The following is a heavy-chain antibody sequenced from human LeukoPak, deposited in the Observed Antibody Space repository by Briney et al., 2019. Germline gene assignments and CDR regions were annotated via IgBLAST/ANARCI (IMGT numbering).Heavy chain of an antibody. J-gene: IGHJ4*02. V-gene: IGHV1-18*01. CDR3: ARDLGPLLWFGELLYSYFDY. D-gene: IGHD3-10*01. CDR1: GYTFTSYG. CDR2: ISAYNGNT. Sequence: GASVKVSCKASGYTFTSYGISWVRQAPGQGLEWMGWISAYNGNTNYAQKLQGRVTMTTDTSTSTAYMELRSLRSDDTAVYYCARDLGPLLWFGELLYSYFDYWGQGTLVTVSS.